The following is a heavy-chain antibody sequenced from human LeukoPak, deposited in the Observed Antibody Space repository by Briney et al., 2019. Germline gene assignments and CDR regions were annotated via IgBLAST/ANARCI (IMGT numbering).Heavy chain of an antibody. CDR3: ARGGTWNYFDY. D-gene: IGHD3-16*01. CDR1: GFTFSSYA. V-gene: IGHV3-30*14. J-gene: IGHJ4*02. Sequence: PGRSLRLSCAASGFTFSSYAMHWVRQAPGKGLEWVAVISYDGSNKYYADSVKGRFTISRDNSRNTLYLQMNSLRAEDTAIYYCARGGTWNYFDYWGQGTLVTVSS. CDR2: ISYDGSNK.